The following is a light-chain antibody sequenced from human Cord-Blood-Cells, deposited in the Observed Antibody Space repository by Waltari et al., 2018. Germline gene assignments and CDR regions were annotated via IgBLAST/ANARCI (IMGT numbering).Light chain of an antibody. CDR1: QSISSY. J-gene: IGKJ2*01. CDR3: QQSYSTPYT. V-gene: IGKV1-39*01. Sequence: DIQMTQSPSSLSASVGDRVTSTCRASQSISSYLNWYQQKPGKAAKLLIYAASSLQSGVPSRFSGSGSGTDFTLTISSLQPEDFATYYCQQSYSTPYTFGQGTKLEIK. CDR2: AAS.